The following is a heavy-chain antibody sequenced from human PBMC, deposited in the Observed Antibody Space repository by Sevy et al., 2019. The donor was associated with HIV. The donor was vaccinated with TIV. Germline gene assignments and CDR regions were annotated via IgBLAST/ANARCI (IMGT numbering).Heavy chain of an antibody. CDR3: AGRIAVAAFDY. CDR2: IYTSGTT. D-gene: IGHD6-19*01. CDR1: GGSFGSSSYY. J-gene: IGHJ4*02. Sequence: SETLFLTCTVSGGSFGSSSYYWNWIRQPAGKGLEWIGRIYTSGTTNYNPSLKSRVTMSVDTSKNQFSLKLSSVTAADTAVYYCAGRIAVAAFDYWGQGNLVTVSS. V-gene: IGHV4-61*02.